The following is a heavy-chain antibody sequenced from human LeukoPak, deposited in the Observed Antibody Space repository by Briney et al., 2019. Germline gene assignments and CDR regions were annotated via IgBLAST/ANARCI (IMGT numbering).Heavy chain of an antibody. V-gene: IGHV1-69*02. CDR1: GGTFSSYT. D-gene: IGHD1-1*01. CDR2: IIPILGIA. Sequence: ASVKVSCKASGGTFSSYTISWVRQAPGQGLEWMGRIIPILGIANYAQKFQGRVTITADKSTSTAYMELSSLRSEDTAVYYCARGWYNWNEGFDYRGQGTLVTVSS. J-gene: IGHJ4*02. CDR3: ARGWYNWNEGFDY.